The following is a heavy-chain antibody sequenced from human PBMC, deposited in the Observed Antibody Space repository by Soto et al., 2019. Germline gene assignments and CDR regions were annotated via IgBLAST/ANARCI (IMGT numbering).Heavy chain of an antibody. J-gene: IGHJ3*02. D-gene: IGHD6-13*01. CDR1: GGSISSGDYY. CDR2: IYYSGST. V-gene: IGHV4-30-4*01. CDR3: ARARAGYSSSFAFDI. Sequence: LSLTCTVSGGSISSGDYYWSWIRQPPGKGLEWIGYIYYSGSTYYNPSLKSRVTISVDTSKNQFSLKLSSVTAADTAVYYCARARAGYSSSFAFDIWGQGTMVTVSS.